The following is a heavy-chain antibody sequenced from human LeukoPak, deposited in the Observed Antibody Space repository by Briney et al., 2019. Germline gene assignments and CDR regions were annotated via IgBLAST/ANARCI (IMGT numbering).Heavy chain of an antibody. CDR3: AREGTGLAAVAGTGFDY. V-gene: IGHV1-69*13. Sequence: SVKASCKASGGTFSSYAISWVRQAPGQGLEWKGGIIPIFGTANYAQKFQGRVTITADESTSTAYMELSSLRSEDTAVYYCAREGTGLAAVAGTGFDYWGQGTLVTVSS. J-gene: IGHJ4*02. CDR1: GGTFSSYA. D-gene: IGHD6-19*01. CDR2: IIPIFGTA.